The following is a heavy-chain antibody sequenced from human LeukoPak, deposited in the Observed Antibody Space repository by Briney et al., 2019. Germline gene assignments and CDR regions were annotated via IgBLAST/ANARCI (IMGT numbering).Heavy chain of an antibody. Sequence: PSETLSLTCTVSGGSISSYYWSWLRQPPGKGLEWIGYIYYSGSTNYNPSLKSRVTISVDTSKNQFSLKLSSVTAADTAVYYCASQGGATEYWGKGTRVTVSS. V-gene: IGHV4-59*01. J-gene: IGHJ4*02. CDR1: GGSISSYY. CDR3: ASQGGATEY. D-gene: IGHD1-26*01. CDR2: IYYSGST.